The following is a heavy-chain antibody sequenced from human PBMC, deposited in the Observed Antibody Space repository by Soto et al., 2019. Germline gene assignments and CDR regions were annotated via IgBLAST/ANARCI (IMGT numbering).Heavy chain of an antibody. CDR2: ISGYNGDT. CDR1: GYTFTSQG. Sequence: QVPLVQSGGEVKKPGASVKVSCKTSGYTFTSQGIAWVRQAPGQGLEWMGWISGYNGDTNSAQKFQGRVTMTTDTSTSTAYMELRSLRSDDTAVYYCAKGGIHGLDVWGQGTTVSVYS. CDR3: AKGGIHGLDV. J-gene: IGHJ6*02. V-gene: IGHV1-18*01.